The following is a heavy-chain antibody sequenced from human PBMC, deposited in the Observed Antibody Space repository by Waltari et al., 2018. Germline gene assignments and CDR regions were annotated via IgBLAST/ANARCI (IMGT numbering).Heavy chain of an antibody. CDR1: GYTFTRYD. Sequence: QVQLVQSGAEVKKPGASVKASCKASGYTFTRYDINWVRQATGQGLEWMGWMNPNSGNTGYAQKFQGRVTITRNTSISTAYMELSSLRSEDTAVYYCAGGGYSSGELSLDVWGKGTTVTVSS. CDR3: AGGGYSSGELSLDV. CDR2: MNPNSGNT. V-gene: IGHV1-8*03. D-gene: IGHD6-19*01. J-gene: IGHJ6*04.